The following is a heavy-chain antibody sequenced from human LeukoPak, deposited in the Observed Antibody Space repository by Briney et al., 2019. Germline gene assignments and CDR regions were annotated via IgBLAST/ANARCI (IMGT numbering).Heavy chain of an antibody. Sequence: WGSLRLSCAAFGFTFSGYQMNWVLQAPGKGLEWMGIIYPADSDTRYSPSFQGQVTISADKSISTAFLRWTSLKASDTAIYYCARGRGTGSPIGPRYFDLWGRGTLVTVSS. CDR1: GFTFSGYQ. CDR3: ARGRGTGSPIGPRYFDL. CDR2: IYPADSDT. J-gene: IGHJ2*01. D-gene: IGHD3-10*01. V-gene: IGHV5-51*01.